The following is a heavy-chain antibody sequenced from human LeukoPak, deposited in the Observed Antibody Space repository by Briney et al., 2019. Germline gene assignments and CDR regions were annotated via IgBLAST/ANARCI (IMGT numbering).Heavy chain of an antibody. D-gene: IGHD3-22*01. J-gene: IGHJ3*02. Sequence: SETLSLPCTVSGGSISRYYWSWIRQPAGKGLEWIGRIYTSGSTNYNPSLKSRVTMSVDTSKNQFSLKLSSVTAADTAVYFCARGPYSYDSSGAFDIWGQGTMVTVSS. CDR2: IYTSGST. V-gene: IGHV4-4*07. CDR3: ARGPYSYDSSGAFDI. CDR1: GGSISRYY.